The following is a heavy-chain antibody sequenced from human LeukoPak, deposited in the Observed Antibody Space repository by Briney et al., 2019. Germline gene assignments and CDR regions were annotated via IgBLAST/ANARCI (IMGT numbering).Heavy chain of an antibody. D-gene: IGHD2-2*01. Sequence: GASVKVSCKASGYTFTGYYMHWVRQAPGQGLEWMGWINPNSGGTNYAQKFQGRVTMTRDTSISTAYMELSSLRSEDTAVYYCAGRPVPDIVVVPAAPTLGYYYYMDVWGKGTTVTVSS. V-gene: IGHV1-2*02. CDR1: GYTFTGYY. CDR2: INPNSGGT. CDR3: AGRPVPDIVVVPAAPTLGYYYYMDV. J-gene: IGHJ6*03.